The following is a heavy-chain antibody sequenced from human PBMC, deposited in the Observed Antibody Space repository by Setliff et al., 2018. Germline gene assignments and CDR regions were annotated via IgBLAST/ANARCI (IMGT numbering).Heavy chain of an antibody. Sequence: GASVKVSCKASGYTFTSYAMHWVRQAPGQGLEWMGWNSAYNGNTNYAQKLQGRVTMTTDTSTSTAYMELRSLRSDDTAVYYFASGGGATGVSDAFDIWGQGTMVTVSS. CDR3: ASGGGATGVSDAFDI. V-gene: IGHV1-18*01. CDR2: NSAYNGNT. J-gene: IGHJ3*02. D-gene: IGHD1-26*01. CDR1: GYTFTSYA.